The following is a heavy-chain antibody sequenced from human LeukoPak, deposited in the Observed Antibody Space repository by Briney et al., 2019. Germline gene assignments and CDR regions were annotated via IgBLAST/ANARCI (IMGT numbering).Heavy chain of an antibody. CDR2: INPNSGGT. D-gene: IGHD3-3*01. J-gene: IGHJ4*02. CDR3: ARDPYDFWSGYHYGPYYFDY. CDR1: GYTFTGYY. V-gene: IGHV1-2*02. Sequence: ASVKVSCKASGYTFTGYYMHWVRQAPGQGLEWMGWINPNSGGTNYAQKFQGRVIMTRDTSISTAYMELSRLRSDDTAVYYCARDPYDFWSGYHYGPYYFDYWGQGTLVTVSS.